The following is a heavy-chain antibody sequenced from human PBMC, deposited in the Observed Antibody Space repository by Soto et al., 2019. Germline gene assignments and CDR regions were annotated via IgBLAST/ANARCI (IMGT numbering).Heavy chain of an antibody. CDR1: GFTFSSYA. J-gene: IGHJ4*02. CDR3: AKCSPRYSSGLEAYYFDY. V-gene: IGHV3-23*01. CDR2: ISGSGGST. Sequence: EVQLLESGGGLVQPGGSLRLSCAASGFTFSSYAMSWVRQAPGKGREWVSTISGSGGSTYYADSVKGRVTISRDNSKNTLYLQVNSLRAEDTAVYYCAKCSPRYSSGLEAYYFDYWGQGTLVTVSS. D-gene: IGHD6-19*01.